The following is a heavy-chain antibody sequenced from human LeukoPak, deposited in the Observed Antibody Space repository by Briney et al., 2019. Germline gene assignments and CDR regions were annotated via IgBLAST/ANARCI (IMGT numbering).Heavy chain of an antibody. J-gene: IGHJ3*02. CDR2: ISAYNGNT. V-gene: IGHV1-18*04. CDR3: ARGGDMRVVGAFDI. D-gene: IGHD3-22*01. CDR1: GYTFTGYY. Sequence: ASVKVSCKASGYTFTGYYMHWVRQAPGQGLEWMGWISAYNGNTNYAQKLQGRVTMTRDTSTSTVYMVLRSLRSDDTALYYCARGGDMRVVGAFDIWGQGTMVTVSS.